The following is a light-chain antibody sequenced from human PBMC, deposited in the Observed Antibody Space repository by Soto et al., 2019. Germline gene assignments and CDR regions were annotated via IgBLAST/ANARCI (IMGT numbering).Light chain of an antibody. Sequence: GAAGEGRRIIYNRTSSDVGGYNYVSWYQQHPGKAPKLIMSEVSKRPSGVPDRFSGPKSGNTASLTVSGLQAEDEADYYCSSYSGSNTYIMFGGGTKVTVL. J-gene: IGLJ3*02. V-gene: IGLV2-8*01. CDR1: SSDVGGYNY. CDR3: SSYSGSNTYIM. CDR2: EVS.